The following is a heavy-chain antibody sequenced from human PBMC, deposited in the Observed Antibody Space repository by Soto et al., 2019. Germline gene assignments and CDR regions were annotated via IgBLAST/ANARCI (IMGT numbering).Heavy chain of an antibody. D-gene: IGHD4-17*01. CDR2: INAGNGNT. J-gene: IGHJ5*02. CDR3: ARAVRQYGGLLAYNWFDP. CDR1: GYTFTSYA. V-gene: IGHV1-3*01. Sequence: GASVKVSCKASGYTFTSYAMHWVRQAPGQRLEWMGWINAGNGNTKYSQKFQGRVTITRDTSASTAYMELSSLRSEDTAVYYCARAVRQYGGLLAYNWFDPWGQGTLVTVSS.